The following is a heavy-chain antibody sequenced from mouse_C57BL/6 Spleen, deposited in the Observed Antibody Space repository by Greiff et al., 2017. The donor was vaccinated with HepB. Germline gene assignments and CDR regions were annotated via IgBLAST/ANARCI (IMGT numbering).Heavy chain of an antibody. CDR3: ARLGGDWYFDV. Sequence: VQLQQPGAELVRPGSSVKLSCKASGYTFTSYWMHWVKQRPIQGLEWIGNIDPSDSETHYNQKFKDKATLTVDKSSSTAYMQLSSLTSEDSAVYYCARLGGDWYFDVWGTGTTVTVSS. CDR1: GYTFTSYW. D-gene: IGHD3-3*01. V-gene: IGHV1-52*01. CDR2: IDPSDSET. J-gene: IGHJ1*03.